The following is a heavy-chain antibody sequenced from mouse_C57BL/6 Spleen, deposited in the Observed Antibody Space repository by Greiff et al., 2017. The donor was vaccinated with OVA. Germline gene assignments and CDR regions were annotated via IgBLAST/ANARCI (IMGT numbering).Heavy chain of an antibody. CDR3: ARSNYGYFDV. CDR1: GYAFSSSW. D-gene: IGHD2-5*01. CDR2: IYPGDGDT. J-gene: IGHJ1*03. V-gene: IGHV1-82*01. Sequence: VKLLESGPELVKPGASVKISCKASGYAFSSSWMNWVKQRPGKGLEWIGRIYPGDGDTNYNGKFKGKATLTADKSSSTAYMQLSSLTSEDSAVYFCARSNYGYFDVWGTGTTVTVSS.